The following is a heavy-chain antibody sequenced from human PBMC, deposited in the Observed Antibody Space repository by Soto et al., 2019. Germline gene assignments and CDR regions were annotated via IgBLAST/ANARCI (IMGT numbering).Heavy chain of an antibody. CDR2: ISGSGGST. Sequence: GGSLRLSCAASGFTFSSYAMSWVRQAPGKGLEWVSAISGSGGSTYYADSVKGRFTISRDNSKNTLYLQMNSLRAEDTAVYYCAKDITCSGGSCYEVAFDIWGQGTMVTGSS. V-gene: IGHV3-23*01. D-gene: IGHD2-15*01. J-gene: IGHJ3*02. CDR1: GFTFSSYA. CDR3: AKDITCSGGSCYEVAFDI.